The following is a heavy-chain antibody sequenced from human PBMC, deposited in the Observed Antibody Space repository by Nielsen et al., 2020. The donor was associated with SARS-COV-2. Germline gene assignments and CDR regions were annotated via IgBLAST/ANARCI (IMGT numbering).Heavy chain of an antibody. CDR3: ARSDIVVVPAAIYYYYGMDV. D-gene: IGHD2-2*01. CDR1: GYTFTSYY. Sequence: ASVKVFCKASGYTFTSYYMHWVRQAPGQGLEWMGIINPSGGSTSYAQKFQGRVTMTRDTSTSTVYMELSSLRSEDTAVYYCARSDIVVVPAAIYYYYGMDVWGQGTTVTVSS. V-gene: IGHV1-46*01. J-gene: IGHJ6*02. CDR2: INPSGGST.